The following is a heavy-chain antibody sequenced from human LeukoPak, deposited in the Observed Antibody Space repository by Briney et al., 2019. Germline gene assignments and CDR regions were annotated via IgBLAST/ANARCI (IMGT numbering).Heavy chain of an antibody. D-gene: IGHD1-26*01. CDR2: ISGSDGST. V-gene: IGHV3-23*01. CDR1: GFTFSSYA. CDR3: AKDRASIVGAEDY. Sequence: GGSLRLSCAASGFTFSSYAMSWVRQAPGKGLEWVSAISGSDGSTYYADSVKGRFTISRDNSKNTLYLQMNSLRVEDTAVYYCAKDRASIVGAEDYWGQGTLVTVSS. J-gene: IGHJ4*02.